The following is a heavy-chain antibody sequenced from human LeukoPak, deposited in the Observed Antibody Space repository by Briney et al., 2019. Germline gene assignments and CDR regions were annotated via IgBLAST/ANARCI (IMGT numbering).Heavy chain of an antibody. V-gene: IGHV3-21*04. CDR1: GVTFSRYN. D-gene: IGHD2-15*01. J-gene: IGHJ6*02. CDR3: AKVSRGYCRGGTCYYYYGLDV. CDR2: ISSRSRHI. Sequence: GGSLRLSCAGSGVTFSRYNMNWCREAPGKGLERGSPISSRSRHIFYADSVKGRFTISRDNSKNTLYLKTNSLRAEDTAVYYCAKVSRGYCRGGTCYYYYGLDVWGQGTTVTVSS.